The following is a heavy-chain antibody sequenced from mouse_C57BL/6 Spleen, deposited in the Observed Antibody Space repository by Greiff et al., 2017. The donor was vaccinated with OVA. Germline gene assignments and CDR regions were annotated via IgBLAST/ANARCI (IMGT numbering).Heavy chain of an antibody. V-gene: IGHV1-50*01. Sequence: QVQLQQSGAELVKPGASVKLSCKASGYTFTSYWMQWVKQRPGQGLEWIGEIDPSDSYTNYNQKFKGKATLTVDTSSSTAYMQLSSLTSEDSAVYYCVYYGNPYAMDYGGQGTSVTVSS. CDR1: GYTFTSYW. D-gene: IGHD2-1*01. CDR3: VYYGNPYAMDY. J-gene: IGHJ4*01. CDR2: IDPSDSYT.